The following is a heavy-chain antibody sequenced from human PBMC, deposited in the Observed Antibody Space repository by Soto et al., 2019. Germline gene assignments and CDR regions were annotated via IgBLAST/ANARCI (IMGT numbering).Heavy chain of an antibody. V-gene: IGHV3-13*01. CDR3: ASGGWGSSWYEGGSRIDY. CDR1: GFTFSNYD. Sequence: GGFLRLSCAASGFTFSNYDMHWVRQVTGKGLEWVSAIGAAGDTYYPDSVKGRFTISRENAKNSLYLQMNSLRAEDTAVYYCASGGWGSSWYEGGSRIDYWGQGALVTVSS. J-gene: IGHJ4*02. D-gene: IGHD6-13*01. CDR2: IGAAGDT.